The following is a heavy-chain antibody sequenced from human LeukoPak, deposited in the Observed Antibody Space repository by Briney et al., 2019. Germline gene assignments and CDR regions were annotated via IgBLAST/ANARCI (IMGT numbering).Heavy chain of an antibody. CDR3: ARDRGNHYYYYYMDV. CDR1: GYSISSGYY. V-gene: IGHV4-61*01. Sequence: PSETLSLTCTVSGYSISSGYYWSWIRQPPGKGLEWIGYIYYSGSTNYNPSLKSRVTISVDTSKNQFSLKLSSVTAADTAVYYCARDRGNHYYYYYMDVWGKGTTVTVSS. CDR2: IYYSGST. J-gene: IGHJ6*03.